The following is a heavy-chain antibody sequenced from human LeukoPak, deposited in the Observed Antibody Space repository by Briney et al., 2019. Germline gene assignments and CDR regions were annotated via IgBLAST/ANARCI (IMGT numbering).Heavy chain of an antibody. V-gene: IGHV4-34*01. CDR1: GGSFSGYY. D-gene: IGHD5-24*01. Sequence: PSETLSLTCAVYGGSFSGYYWSWIRQPPGKGLEWIGEINHSGSTNYNPSLKSRVTISVDTSKNQFSLKLSSVTAADTAAYYCARWLQLTGYFDYWGQGTLVTVSS. J-gene: IGHJ4*02. CDR2: INHSGST. CDR3: ARWLQLTGYFDY.